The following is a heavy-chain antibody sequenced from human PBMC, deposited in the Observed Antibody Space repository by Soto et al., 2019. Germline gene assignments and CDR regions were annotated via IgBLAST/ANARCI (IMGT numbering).Heavy chain of an antibody. CDR3: VGEVGFQLIY. J-gene: IGHJ4*02. V-gene: IGHV3-48*01. D-gene: IGHD2-2*01. CDR2: ITSSSVT. Sequence: EVQLVESGGGLVQPGGTLRRSCAASGFTFSTHSMNWVRQAPGKGLEWISYITSSSVTMYADSVKGRFTISRDNAKKSLYLQMNSLRAEDTAVYFCVGEVGFQLIYWGQGTLVTVSS. CDR1: GFTFSTHS.